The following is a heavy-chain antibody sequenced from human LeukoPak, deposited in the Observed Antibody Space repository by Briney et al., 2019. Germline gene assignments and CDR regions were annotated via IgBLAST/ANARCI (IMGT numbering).Heavy chain of an antibody. D-gene: IGHD3-3*01. CDR2: ISYDGINK. CDR3: AKDMDFWSGYPTPNFDY. V-gene: IGHV3-30*18. CDR1: GFTFSSYE. Sequence: GGSLRLSCAASGFTFSSYEMNWVRQAPGKGLEWVAVISYDGINKDYADSVKGRFTISRDNSKNTLYLQMDSLRAEDTAVYYCAKDMDFWSGYPTPNFDYWGQGTLVTVSS. J-gene: IGHJ4*02.